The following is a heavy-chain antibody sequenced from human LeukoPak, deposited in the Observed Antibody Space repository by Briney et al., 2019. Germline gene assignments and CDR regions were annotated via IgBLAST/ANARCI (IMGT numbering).Heavy chain of an antibody. CDR3: ARGPQYCSDGSCYSYALDI. V-gene: IGHV4-59*01. J-gene: IGHJ3*02. D-gene: IGHD2-15*01. CDR1: GGSISTSY. CDR2: IYYSGST. Sequence: PSETLSPTCTVSGGSISTSYWSWIRQPPGKGLEWIGYIYYSGSTNYNPSLKSRVTISVDTSKNQFSLKLSSVTAADTAVYYCARGPQYCSDGSCYSYALDIWGQGTMVTVSS.